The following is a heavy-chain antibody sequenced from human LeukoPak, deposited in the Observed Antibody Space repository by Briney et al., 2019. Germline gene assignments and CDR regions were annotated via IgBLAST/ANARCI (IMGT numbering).Heavy chain of an antibody. Sequence: SETLSLTCTVPGGSISSIDHYWGCIRQPPGKGLEWIASIYYSGNTYYNPSLKSRVSISVDTSKNQFSLNLGSVTAADTAVYYCARFWGLGLARGPSGMDVWGQGTTVTVSS. J-gene: IGHJ6*02. CDR3: ARFWGLGLARGPSGMDV. V-gene: IGHV4-39*07. CDR2: IYYSGNT. CDR1: GGSISSIDHY. D-gene: IGHD3-10*01.